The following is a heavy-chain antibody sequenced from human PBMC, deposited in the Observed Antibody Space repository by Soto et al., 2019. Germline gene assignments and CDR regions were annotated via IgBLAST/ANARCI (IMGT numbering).Heavy chain of an antibody. CDR3: ARVGGTGTGWFDP. V-gene: IGHV3-48*03. Sequence: GGSMRLSCAASGFTFSSYEMNWVRQAPGKGLEWVSYISSSGSTIYYADSVKGRFTISRDNAKNSLYLQMNSLRAEDTAVYYCARVGGTGTGWFDPWGQGTLVTVSS. CDR2: ISSSGSTI. D-gene: IGHD1-7*01. J-gene: IGHJ5*02. CDR1: GFTFSSYE.